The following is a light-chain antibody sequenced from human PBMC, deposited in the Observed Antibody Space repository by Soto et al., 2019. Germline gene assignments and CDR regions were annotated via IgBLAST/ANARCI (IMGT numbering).Light chain of an antibody. V-gene: IGKV3-15*01. Sequence: EIVMTQSPATLSVSPGERATLSCRASQSISSNLAWYQQKPGQAPRLLIYGASTRATGIPARFSGSGSGTEFILTISSLQSEDVAVYYCQQYNNWPLYTFGQGTKLEIK. J-gene: IGKJ2*01. CDR3: QQYNNWPLYT. CDR2: GAS. CDR1: QSISSN.